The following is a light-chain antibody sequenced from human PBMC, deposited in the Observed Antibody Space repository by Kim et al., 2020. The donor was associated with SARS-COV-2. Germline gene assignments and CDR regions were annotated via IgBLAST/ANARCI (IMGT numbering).Light chain of an antibody. V-gene: IGKV1-6*01. CDR2: AAS. Sequence: AIQMTQSPSSLSVSVGDRVTITCRASQGIRNDLGWYQQKPGKAPKLLIYAASSLQSGVPSRFSGSASGTDFTLTISSLQPEDFATYYCLQDYDYPMTFGQGTKVDIK. CDR3: LQDYDYPMT. CDR1: QGIRND. J-gene: IGKJ1*01.